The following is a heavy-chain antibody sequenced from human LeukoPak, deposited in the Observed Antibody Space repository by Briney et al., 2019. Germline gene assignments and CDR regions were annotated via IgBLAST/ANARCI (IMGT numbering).Heavy chain of an antibody. CDR2: INHSGTT. Sequence: PSETLSRTCAVYGGSFSSYYWSWIRQSPGKGLEWIGEINHSGTTKYNPSLKSRVTISVDTPQNQFSLRLSSVTAADTAVYYCTRNNWFDPWGQGTLVTVSS. J-gene: IGHJ5*02. CDR1: GGSFSSYY. V-gene: IGHV4-34*01. CDR3: TRNNWFDP.